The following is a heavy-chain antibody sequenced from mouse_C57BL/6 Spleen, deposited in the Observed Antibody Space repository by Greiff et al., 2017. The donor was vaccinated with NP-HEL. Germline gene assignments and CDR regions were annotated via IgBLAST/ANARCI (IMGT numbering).Heavy chain of an antibody. CDR2: IYPGSGST. Sequence: QVQLQQPGAELVKPGASVKMSCKASGYTFTSYWITWVKQRPGQGLEWIGDIYPGSGSTNYNEKFKSKATLPVDTSSSTAYMQLSSLTSEDSAVYYCARSRGYYDTSGFAYWGQGTLVTVSA. J-gene: IGHJ3*01. CDR1: GYTFTSYW. CDR3: ARSRGYYDTSGFAY. V-gene: IGHV1-55*01. D-gene: IGHD2-3*01.